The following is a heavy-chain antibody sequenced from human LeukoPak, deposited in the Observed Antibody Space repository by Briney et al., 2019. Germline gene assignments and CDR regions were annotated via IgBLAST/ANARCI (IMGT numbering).Heavy chain of an antibody. CDR1: GYTFTGYY. J-gene: IGHJ4*02. D-gene: IGHD3-22*01. CDR3: AREDDYYDSSGYGSLGY. CDR2: IIPIFGTA. Sequence: ASVKVSCKASGYTFTGYYMHWVRQAPGQGLEWMGGIIPIFGTANYAQKFQGRVTITADKSTSTAYMELSSLRSEDTAVYYCAREDDYYDSSGYGSLGYWGQGTLVTVSS. V-gene: IGHV1-69*06.